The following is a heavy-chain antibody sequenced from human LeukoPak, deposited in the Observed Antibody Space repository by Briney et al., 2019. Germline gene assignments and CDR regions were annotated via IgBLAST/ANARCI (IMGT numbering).Heavy chain of an antibody. CDR2: IWYDGSNK. Sequence: PGGSLRLSCAASGFTFSSYGMHWVRQAPGKGLEWVAVIWYDGSNKYYADSVKGRFTISRDNSKNTLYLQMNSLRAEDTAVYYCAKDYDSSVYSHIDYWGQGTLVTVSS. CDR3: AKDYDSSVYSHIDY. D-gene: IGHD3-22*01. CDR1: GFTFSSYG. J-gene: IGHJ4*02. V-gene: IGHV3-33*06.